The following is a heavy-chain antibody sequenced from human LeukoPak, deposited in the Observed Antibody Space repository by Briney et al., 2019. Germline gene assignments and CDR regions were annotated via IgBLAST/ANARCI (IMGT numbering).Heavy chain of an antibody. CDR2: INHSGST. V-gene: IGHV4-34*01. Sequence: SETLSLTCAVYGGSFSGYYWSWIRQPPGKGLEWIGEINHSGSTNYNPSLKSRVTISVDTSKNQFSLKLSSVTAADTAVYYCARGGSYSSGWYVVYYFDYWGQGTLVTVSS. D-gene: IGHD6-19*01. CDR1: GGSFSGYY. J-gene: IGHJ4*02. CDR3: ARGGSYSSGWYVVYYFDY.